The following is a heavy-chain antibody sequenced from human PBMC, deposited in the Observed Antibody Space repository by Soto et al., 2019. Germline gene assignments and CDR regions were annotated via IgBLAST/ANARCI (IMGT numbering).Heavy chain of an antibody. Sequence: GGSLRLSCSASGFTFSRSDLHWVRQAPGKGLEWVGRVRSKIHNYATSFADSVRGRFTISRNDSDNTVSLEMSGLKSEDTALYYYSRHEEGRRMFFYDMDVWGQGTTVTVSS. CDR3: SRHEEGRRMFFYDMDV. CDR2: VRSKIHNYAT. J-gene: IGHJ6*02. V-gene: IGHV3-73*01. D-gene: IGHD3-10*02. CDR1: GFTFSRSD.